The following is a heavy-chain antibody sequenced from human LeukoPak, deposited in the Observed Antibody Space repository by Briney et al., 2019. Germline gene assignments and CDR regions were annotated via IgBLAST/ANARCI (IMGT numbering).Heavy chain of an antibody. D-gene: IGHD3-3*01. V-gene: IGHV3-48*01. CDR3: ARDPHDTYYDFWSGYYTEHYFDY. CDR1: GFTFSSYS. Sequence: GGSMRLSCAASGFTFSSYSMNWDRQAPGKGLEWVSYISSSSTIYYADSVKGRFTISRDNAKNSLYLQMNSLRAEDTAVYYCARDPHDTYYDFWSGYYTEHYFDYWGQGILVTVSS. CDR2: ISSSSTI. J-gene: IGHJ4*02.